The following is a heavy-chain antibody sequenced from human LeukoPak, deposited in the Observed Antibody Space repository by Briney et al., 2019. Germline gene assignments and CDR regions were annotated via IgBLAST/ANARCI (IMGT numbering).Heavy chain of an antibody. CDR1: GYIFTRYG. CDR3: ARAPRYYGSGSYIGKYYYYYYMDV. V-gene: IGHV1-18*01. J-gene: IGHJ6*03. Sequence: ASVKVSCKASGYIFTRYGISWVRQAPGQGLEWMGWISAYNGYTNYAQKFRDRVTMTTDTSTTTVYMELRSLRSDDTAVYYCARAPRYYGSGSYIGKYYYYYYMDVWGKGTTVTVSS. CDR2: ISAYNGYT. D-gene: IGHD3-10*01.